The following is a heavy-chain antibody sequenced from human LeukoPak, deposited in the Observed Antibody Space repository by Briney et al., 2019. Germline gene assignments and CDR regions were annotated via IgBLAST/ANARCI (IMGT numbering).Heavy chain of an antibody. Sequence: PGGSLRLSCAASGFSFSRYWMSWVRQAPGKGLGWVANIKQDVSEKYYVDSVKGRFTISRDNAKISLYLQMNSLRAEDTAIYYCARDYNWNYHRRHFDYWGQGTLVTVSS. CDR1: GFSFSRYW. CDR3: ARDYNWNYHRRHFDY. J-gene: IGHJ4*02. D-gene: IGHD1-7*01. CDR2: IKQDVSEK. V-gene: IGHV3-7*01.